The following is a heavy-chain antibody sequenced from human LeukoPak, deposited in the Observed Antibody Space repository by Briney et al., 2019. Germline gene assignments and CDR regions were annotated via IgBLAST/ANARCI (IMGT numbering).Heavy chain of an antibody. Sequence: GGSLRLSCAASGFTFSTYWMHWVRQVPGKGLVWVSFISDSSAGDTTYYADSVRGRFTISRDSSKSTLYLQMNSLRAEDTAVYYCTKVSTTGVGGRGYFDQWGQGTQVTVSS. V-gene: IGHV3-23*01. CDR3: TKVSTTGVGGRGYFDQ. CDR2: ISDSSAGDTT. D-gene: IGHD1-1*01. CDR1: GFTFSTYW. J-gene: IGHJ4*02.